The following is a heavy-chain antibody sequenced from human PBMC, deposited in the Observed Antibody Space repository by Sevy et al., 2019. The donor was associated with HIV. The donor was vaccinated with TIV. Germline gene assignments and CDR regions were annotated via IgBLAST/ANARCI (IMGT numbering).Heavy chain of an antibody. J-gene: IGHJ6*02. D-gene: IGHD6-25*01. V-gene: IGHV3-30*02. CDR2: IRYDGINK. CDR3: AKGGSGGIDHYGMDV. Sequence: GSLKLPCAASGFRINNFGMYWVRQAPGQGPEGVAFIRYDGINKNYLDSVKGRSTISRENSKDTLYLEMKSLRLEDTAIYYCAKGGSGGIDHYGMDVWGQGTTVTVSS. CDR1: GFRINNFG.